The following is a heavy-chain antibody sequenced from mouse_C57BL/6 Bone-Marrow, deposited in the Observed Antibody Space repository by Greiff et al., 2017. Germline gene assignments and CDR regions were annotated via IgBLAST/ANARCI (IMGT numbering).Heavy chain of an antibody. CDR1: GYTFTSYW. D-gene: IGHD1-1*01. V-gene: IGHV1-59*01. CDR3: ARAFSTVVAVDY. Sequence: QVQLQQPGAELVRPGTSVQLSCKASGYTFTSYWMHWVKQRPGQGLEWIGVIDPSANYYNYHQKFKGKATLTVDTSSSTADLQLSSLTSEYSAVYYCARAFSTVVAVDYWGQGTTLTVSS. CDR2: IDPSANYY. J-gene: IGHJ2*01.